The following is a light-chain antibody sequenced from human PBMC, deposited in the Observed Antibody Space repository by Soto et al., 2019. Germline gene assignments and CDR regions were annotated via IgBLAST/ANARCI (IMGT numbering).Light chain of an antibody. CDR1: SGSIASND. CDR2: ENN. V-gene: IGLV6-57*04. J-gene: IGLJ2*01. Sequence: NFMLTQPHSVSESPGKTVTISCTRSSGSIASNDVQWYQQRPGSAPTTVIYENNQRPSGVPDRFSGSTDGSSNSASLTISGLQTEDEADYYCQSYGSSTVVFGGGTKVTVL. CDR3: QSYGSSTVV.